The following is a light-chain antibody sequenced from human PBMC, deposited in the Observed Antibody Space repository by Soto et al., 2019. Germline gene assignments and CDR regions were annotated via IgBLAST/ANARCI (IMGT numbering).Light chain of an antibody. CDR3: QQSFTTPLT. CDR2: VAS. J-gene: IGKJ4*01. V-gene: IGKV1-39*01. CDR1: QSTSSW. Sequence: DIHVTQSPSTLSAFVGDRVTITCRASQSTSSWLAWYQQKPGKAPNVLINVASTLRSGVPSRFSGSGSGTDFNLTINSLQPEDFATYFCQQSFTTPLTFGGGTKVDI.